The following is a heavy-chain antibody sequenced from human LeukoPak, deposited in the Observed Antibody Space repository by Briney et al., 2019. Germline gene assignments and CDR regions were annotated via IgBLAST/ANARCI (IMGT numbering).Heavy chain of an antibody. CDR2: ISGSGGST. Sequence: GGSLRLSCAASGFTFSSYAMSWVRQAPGKGLEWVSAISGSGGSTYYADSMKGRFTISRDNSKNTLYLQMNSLRAEDTAVYYCAIISYPPADYVPFDYWGQGTLVTVSS. CDR3: AIISYPPADYVPFDY. V-gene: IGHV3-23*01. D-gene: IGHD3-16*01. J-gene: IGHJ4*02. CDR1: GFTFSSYA.